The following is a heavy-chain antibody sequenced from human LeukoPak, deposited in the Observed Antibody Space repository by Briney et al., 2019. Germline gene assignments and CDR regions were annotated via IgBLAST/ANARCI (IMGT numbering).Heavy chain of an antibody. CDR3: ATADYSGFYSY. CDR1: GFTFSSHA. Sequence: PGGSLRLSCAASGFTFSSHAMHWVRQAPGKGLEYASAITSDGVYTYYANSVKGRFTISRDNSKNTLYLQMGSLRAEDMAVYYCATADYSGFYSYWGQGTLVTVSS. D-gene: IGHD4-11*01. V-gene: IGHV3-64*01. CDR2: ITSDGVYT. J-gene: IGHJ4*02.